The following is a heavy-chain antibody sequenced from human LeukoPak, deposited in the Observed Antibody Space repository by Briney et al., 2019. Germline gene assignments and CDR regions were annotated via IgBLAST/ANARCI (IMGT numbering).Heavy chain of an antibody. Sequence: GGSLRLSCAASGFTFSGSAMHWVRQASGKGLEWVGRIRSKANSYATAYAASVKGRFTLSRDDSNNTAYLQMDSLKTEDTAVYYCTSRGDSSGYSYPFDYWGQGTLVTVSS. CDR3: TSRGDSSGYSYPFDY. CDR1: GFTFSGSA. V-gene: IGHV3-73*01. J-gene: IGHJ4*02. D-gene: IGHD3-22*01. CDR2: IRSKANSYAT.